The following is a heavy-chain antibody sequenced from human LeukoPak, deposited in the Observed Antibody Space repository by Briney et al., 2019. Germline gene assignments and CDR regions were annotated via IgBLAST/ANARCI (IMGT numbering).Heavy chain of an antibody. V-gene: IGHV4-39*01. D-gene: IGHD5-24*01. CDR2: IYYSGST. CDR3: ARLVGDGYNLGAFDI. CDR1: GGSISSSSYY. Sequence: SETLSLTCAVSGGSISSSSYYWGWIRQPPGKGLEWIGSIYYSGSTYYNPSLKSRVTISVDTSKNQFSLKLSSVTAADTAVYYCARLVGDGYNLGAFDIWGQGTMVTVSS. J-gene: IGHJ3*02.